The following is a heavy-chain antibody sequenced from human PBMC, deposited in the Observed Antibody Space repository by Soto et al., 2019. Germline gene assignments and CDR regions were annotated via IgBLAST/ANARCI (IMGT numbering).Heavy chain of an antibody. CDR3: ARVDYYDSSGYSPYYYGMDV. CDR2: IIPIFGTA. D-gene: IGHD3-22*01. J-gene: IGHJ6*02. CDR1: GGTFSSYA. Sequence: SVKVSCKASGGTFSSYAISWVRQAPGQGLEWMGGIIPIFGTANYAQKFQGRVTITADESTSTAYMELSSLRSEDTAVYYCARVDYYDSSGYSPYYYGMDVWGQGTTVTVSS. V-gene: IGHV1-69*13.